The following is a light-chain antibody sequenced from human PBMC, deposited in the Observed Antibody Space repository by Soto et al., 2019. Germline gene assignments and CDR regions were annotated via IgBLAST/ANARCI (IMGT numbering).Light chain of an antibody. CDR1: SSDVGGYNY. J-gene: IGLJ2*01. V-gene: IGLV2-8*01. CDR3: SSYAGSKGV. Sequence: ALTQPPSASGSPGQSVTISCTGTSSDVGGYNYVSWYQQHPGKAPKLMIYEVSKRPSGVPDRFSGSKSGNTASLTVSGLQAEDEADYYCSSYAGSKGVFGGGTKLTVL. CDR2: EVS.